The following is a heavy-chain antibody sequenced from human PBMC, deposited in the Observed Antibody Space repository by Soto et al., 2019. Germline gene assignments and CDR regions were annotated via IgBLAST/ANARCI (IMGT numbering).Heavy chain of an antibody. V-gene: IGHV3-23*01. D-gene: IGHD3-3*01. CDR3: AKDEVDFWSGPRGWFDP. Sequence: EVQLLESGGGLVQPGGSLRLSCAASGFTFSSYAMSWVRQAPGKGLEWVSAISGSGGSTYYADSVKGRFTISRDNSQTSLYLKMNRLRAEDTAVYYCAKDEVDFWSGPRGWFDPWGQGTLVTVSS. J-gene: IGHJ5*02. CDR1: GFTFSSYA. CDR2: ISGSGGST.